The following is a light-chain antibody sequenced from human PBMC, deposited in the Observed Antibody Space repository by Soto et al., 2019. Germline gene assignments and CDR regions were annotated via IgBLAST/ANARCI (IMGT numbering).Light chain of an antibody. J-gene: IGLJ1*01. CDR1: STDVGGYNY. V-gene: IGLV2-14*01. CDR2: EVS. Sequence: QSVLAQPSSVSGSPGQSITISCTGTSTDVGGYNYVSWYQHHPGKGPKLIIYEVSNRPSGVSDRFSGSKSGNKASLIISNLEAEDASAYYCGSYPSTDTPFVFGTGTKVTV. CDR3: GSYPSTDTPFV.